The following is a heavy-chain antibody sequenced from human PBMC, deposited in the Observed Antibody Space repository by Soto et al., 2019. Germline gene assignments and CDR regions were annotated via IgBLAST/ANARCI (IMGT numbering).Heavy chain of an antibody. Sequence: PSETLSLTCAVYGGSFSGYYWSWIRRPPGKGLEWIGEINHSGSTNYNPSLKSRVTISVDTSKNQFSLKLSSVTAADTAVYYCARGQVGYCSGGSCYWWFDPWGQGTLVTVSS. CDR3: ARGQVGYCSGGSCYWWFDP. D-gene: IGHD2-15*01. CDR1: GGSFSGYY. J-gene: IGHJ5*02. V-gene: IGHV4-34*01. CDR2: INHSGST.